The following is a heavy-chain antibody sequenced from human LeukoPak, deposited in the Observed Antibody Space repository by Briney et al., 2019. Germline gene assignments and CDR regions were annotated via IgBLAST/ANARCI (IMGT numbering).Heavy chain of an antibody. CDR3: ARAPAFYYGMDV. CDR1: GGSISSSNW. V-gene: IGHV4-4*02. Sequence: SETLSLTCAVSGGSISSSNWWSWVRQPPGKGLGWIGEIYHSGSTNYNPSLKSRVTISVDKSKNQFSLKQSSVTAADTAVYYCARAPAFYYGMDVWGQGTTVTVSS. J-gene: IGHJ6*02. CDR2: IYHSGST.